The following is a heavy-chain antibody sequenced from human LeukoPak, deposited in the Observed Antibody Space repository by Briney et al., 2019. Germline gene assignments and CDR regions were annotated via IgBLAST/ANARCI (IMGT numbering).Heavy chain of an antibody. CDR2: IYYSGST. CDR1: GGSISSGGYY. CDR3: ARGMSSMVRGVTFWFDP. Sequence: SETLSLTCTVSGGSISSGGYYCSWIRQHPGKGLEWIGYIYYSGSTYYNPSLKSRVTISVDTSKNQFSLKLSSVTAADTAVYYCARGMSSMVRGVTFWFDPWGQGTLVTVSS. J-gene: IGHJ5*02. D-gene: IGHD3-10*01. V-gene: IGHV4-31*03.